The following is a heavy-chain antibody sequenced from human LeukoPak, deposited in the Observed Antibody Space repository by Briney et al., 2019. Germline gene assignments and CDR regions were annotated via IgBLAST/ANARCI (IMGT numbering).Heavy chain of an antibody. CDR3: ARPHCSGGDCYLAFDI. D-gene: IGHD2-15*01. Sequence: GGSLRLSCAASGFTFDDYGMSWVRQVPGKGLEWVSGVNWNGASTGYIDSVKGRFTISRDNAKNSLYLQMNSLRAEDTALYHCARPHCSGGDCYLAFDIWGQGTMVTVSS. CDR1: GFTFDDYG. CDR2: VNWNGAST. V-gene: IGHV3-20*01. J-gene: IGHJ3*02.